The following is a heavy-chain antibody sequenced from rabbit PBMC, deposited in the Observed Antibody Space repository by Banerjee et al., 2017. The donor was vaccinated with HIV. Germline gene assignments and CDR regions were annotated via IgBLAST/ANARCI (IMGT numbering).Heavy chain of an antibody. CDR2: IDGGSSGTT. CDR3: ARDRVTDSSYDWITFNL. CDR1: GFSLSSYYY. Sequence: QSLEESGGDLVKPGASLTLTCTASGFSLSSYYYMWWVRQAPGKGLEWIACIDGGSSGTTYYASWAKGRFTISKTSSTTVTLQVTSLTAADTATYFCARDRVTDSSYDWITFNLWGPGTLVTVS. J-gene: IGHJ4*01. D-gene: IGHD6-1*01. V-gene: IGHV1S40*01.